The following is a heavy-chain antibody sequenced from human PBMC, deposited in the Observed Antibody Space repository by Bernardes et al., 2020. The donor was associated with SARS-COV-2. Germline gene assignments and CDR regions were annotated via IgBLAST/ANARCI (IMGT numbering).Heavy chain of an antibody. D-gene: IGHD2-21*01. CDR3: ARTFYYDRGGDSVFDY. V-gene: IGHV1-2*02. CDR1: GYTFSDYY. Sequence: ASVKVSCKASGYTFSDYYIHWLRQAPGQGFEWMGWISPKSGATNYAQKFQGRVTMARDTAISTEYMQLSSLTSDDTAVYYCARTFYYDRGGDSVFDYWGQGTLVTVSS. CDR2: ISPKSGAT. J-gene: IGHJ4*02.